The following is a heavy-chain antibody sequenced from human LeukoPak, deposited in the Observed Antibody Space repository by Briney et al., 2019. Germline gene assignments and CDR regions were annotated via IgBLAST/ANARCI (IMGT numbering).Heavy chain of an antibody. CDR1: GFTFSSYA. CDR3: AKDHASSGYSVY. Sequence: PGRSLRLSCAASGFTFSSYAMHWVRQAPGKGLEWVAVISYDGSNKYYADSVKGRFTISRDNSKNTLYLQMNSLRAEDTAVYYCAKDHASSGYSVYWGQGTLVTVSS. CDR2: ISYDGSNK. J-gene: IGHJ4*02. D-gene: IGHD3-22*01. V-gene: IGHV3-30*04.